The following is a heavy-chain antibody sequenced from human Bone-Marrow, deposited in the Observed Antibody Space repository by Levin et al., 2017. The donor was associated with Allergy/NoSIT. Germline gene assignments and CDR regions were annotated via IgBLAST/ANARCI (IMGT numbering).Heavy chain of an antibody. Sequence: PGGSLRLSCAASGFTFSSYWMHWVRQAPGKGLVWVSRINSDGSSTSYADSVKGRFTISRDNAKNTLYLQMNSLRAEDTAVYYCAGGREYSGYEEGLVFDYWGQGTLVTVSS. CDR1: GFTFSSYW. CDR2: INSDGSST. V-gene: IGHV3-74*01. J-gene: IGHJ4*02. CDR3: AGGREYSGYEEGLVFDY. D-gene: IGHD5-12*01.